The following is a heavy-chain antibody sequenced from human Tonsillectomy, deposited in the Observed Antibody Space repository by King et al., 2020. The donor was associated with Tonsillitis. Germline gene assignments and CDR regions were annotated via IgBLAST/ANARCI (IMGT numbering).Heavy chain of an antibody. Sequence: VQLVESGAEVKRPGASVKVSCKASGYTFTGYYMHWVRQAPGQGLEWMGWINPNSGGTNYAQKFQDRVTMTRDTSISTAYMELRGLRSDDTAVYYCARDEPSNHWGQGTLVTVSS. CDR1: GYTFTGYY. D-gene: IGHD1-14*01. CDR3: ARDEPSNH. V-gene: IGHV1-2*02. CDR2: INPNSGGT. J-gene: IGHJ5*02.